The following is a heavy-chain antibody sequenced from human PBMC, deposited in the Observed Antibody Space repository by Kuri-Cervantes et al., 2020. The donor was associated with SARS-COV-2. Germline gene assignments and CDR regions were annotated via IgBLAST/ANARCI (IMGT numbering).Heavy chain of an antibody. J-gene: IGHJ4*02. D-gene: IGHD6-19*01. Sequence: SETLSLTCAVYGGSFSGYYWSWIRQPPGKGLEWIGYIYYSGSTNYNPSLKSRVTISVDTSKSQFSLKLSSVTAADTAVYYRAGEQWLGPFDYWGQGTLVTVSS. V-gene: IGHV4-59*01. CDR1: GGSFSGYY. CDR3: AGEQWLGPFDY. CDR2: IYYSGST.